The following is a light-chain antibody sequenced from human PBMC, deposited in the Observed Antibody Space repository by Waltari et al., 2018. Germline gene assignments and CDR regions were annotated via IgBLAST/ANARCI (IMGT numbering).Light chain of an antibody. Sequence: EILMTQSPATLSVSPGERATLSCRASQSVSSTLAWYQQKPGQAPRLLIYDASTRAPSTPARFRGGGSGTEYALPISSLQSEDSAVYYCQQYNHWPPITFGQGTRLEIK. CDR2: DAS. CDR1: QSVSST. CDR3: QQYNHWPPIT. V-gene: IGKV3-15*01. J-gene: IGKJ5*01.